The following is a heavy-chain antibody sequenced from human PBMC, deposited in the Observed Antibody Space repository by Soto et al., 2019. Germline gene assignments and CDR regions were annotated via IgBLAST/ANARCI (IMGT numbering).Heavy chain of an antibody. CDR1: GFTFSSFS. Sequence: EVQLVESGGGLVQRGGSLRLSCAASGFTFSSFSMNWVRQAPGRGLEWISYIGGGGRLISYADSVKGRFAISRDNAQNSLYLQMDSLRDEDTAVYYCARELGWAFDCWGQGTRVTVSS. V-gene: IGHV3-48*02. J-gene: IGHJ4*02. CDR3: ARELGWAFDC. CDR2: IGGGGRLI.